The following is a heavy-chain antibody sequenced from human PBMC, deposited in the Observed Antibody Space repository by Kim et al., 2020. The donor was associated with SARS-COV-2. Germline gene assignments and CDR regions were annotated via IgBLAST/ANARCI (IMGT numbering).Heavy chain of an antibody. J-gene: IGHJ4*02. V-gene: IGHV1-46*01. Sequence: YAQRFQGRDTMTSDTSTSTVYMELSSLRSEDTAVYYCARELGTTGNYFDYWGQGTPVTVSS. D-gene: IGHD1-1*01. CDR3: ARELGTTGNYFDY.